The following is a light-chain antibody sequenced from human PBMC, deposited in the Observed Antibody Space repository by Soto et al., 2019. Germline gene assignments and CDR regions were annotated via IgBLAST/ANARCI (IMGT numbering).Light chain of an antibody. CDR2: DVT. CDR1: SSDVGVYNY. V-gene: IGLV2-14*01. CDR3: SSYTSSSTPLV. J-gene: IGLJ3*02. Sequence: QSALTQPASVSGSPGQSITISCTGTSSDVGVYNYVSWYQQHPGKAPKLMIYDVTNRPSGVSNRFSGSKSGNTASLTISGLQAEDEADYYCSSYTSSSTPLVFGGGTKVTVL.